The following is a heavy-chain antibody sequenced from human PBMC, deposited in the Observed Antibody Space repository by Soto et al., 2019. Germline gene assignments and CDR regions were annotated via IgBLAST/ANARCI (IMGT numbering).Heavy chain of an antibody. V-gene: IGHV5-51*01. Sequence: PGESLKISCKGSGYNFITDWISWVRQMPGKGLEWMGRIDPTDSETRYSPSFHGKVTISADRSIGTAYLQWSSLKASDTAMYYCARHGLDCSGGSCYSRAFDIWGQGTMVTVS. CDR2: IDPTDSET. D-gene: IGHD2-15*01. J-gene: IGHJ3*02. CDR3: ARHGLDCSGGSCYSRAFDI. CDR1: GYNFITDW.